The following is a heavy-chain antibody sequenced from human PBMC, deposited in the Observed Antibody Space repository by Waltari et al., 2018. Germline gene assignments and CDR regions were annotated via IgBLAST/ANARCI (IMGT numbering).Heavy chain of an antibody. D-gene: IGHD6-13*01. CDR3: ARAQRKAATYDY. CDR2: IYYSGST. J-gene: IGHJ4*02. CDR1: GGSISSYY. Sequence: QVQLQESGPGLVKPSETLSLTCTVSGGSISSYYWSWIRQPPGKGLEWIGYIYYSGSTNYNPSLKSRVTISVDTSKNQFSLKLSSVTAADTAVYYCARAQRKAATYDYWGQGTLVTVSS. V-gene: IGHV4-59*01.